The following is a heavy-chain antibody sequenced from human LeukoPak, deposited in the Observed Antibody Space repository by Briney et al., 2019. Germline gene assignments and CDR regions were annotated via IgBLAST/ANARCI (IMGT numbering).Heavy chain of an antibody. V-gene: IGHV3-23*01. J-gene: IGHJ4*02. Sequence: LSGGSLRLSCAASGFTFSSYAMSWVRQAPGKGLEWVSAISGSGGSTYYADSVKGRFTISRDNSKNTLYLQMNSLRAEDTAVYYCANGHGWEYYFDYWGQGTLVTVSS. CDR1: GFTFSSYA. D-gene: IGHD1-26*01. CDR2: ISGSGGST. CDR3: ANGHGWEYYFDY.